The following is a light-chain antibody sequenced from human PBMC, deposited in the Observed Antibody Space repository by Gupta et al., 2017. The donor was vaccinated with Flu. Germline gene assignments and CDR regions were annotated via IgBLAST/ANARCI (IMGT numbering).Light chain of an antibody. J-gene: IGLJ3*02. V-gene: IGLV2-11*01. CDR3: CSYAGGYTWV. CDR2: DVS. Sequence: QSALTQPRSVSGSPGQSVTISCSDVGTYNYVSWYQHHPGRAPTLMMYDVSERPSGVPHRFSGSKSGNTASLAISGLQPEDEADYYCCSYAGGYTWVFGGGTKLTVL. CDR1: DVGTYNY.